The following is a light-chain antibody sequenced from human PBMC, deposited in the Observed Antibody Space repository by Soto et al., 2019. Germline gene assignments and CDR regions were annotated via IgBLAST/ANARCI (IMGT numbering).Light chain of an antibody. CDR1: QSVRSN. Sequence: EIVMTQSPATLSVSPGERATLSCRASQSVRSNLAWYQQKPGQAPRLLIYGASTRATGIPARFSGSGSGTEFTLTISSLQSEDFAFYSCLQYNNWPSITFGQGTRLETK. CDR3: LQYNNWPSIT. CDR2: GAS. J-gene: IGKJ5*01. V-gene: IGKV3-15*01.